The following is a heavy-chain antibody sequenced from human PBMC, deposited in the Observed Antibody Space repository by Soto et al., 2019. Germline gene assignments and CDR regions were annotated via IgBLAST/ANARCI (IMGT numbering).Heavy chain of an antibody. Sequence: ASVKVSCKASGYTFTSYAMHWVRQAPGQRLEWMGWINAGNGNTKYSQKFQGRVTITRDTSASTAYMELSSLRSEDTAVYYCARVSCSSISCYYYYYGMDVWGQGTTVTVSS. CDR2: INAGNGNT. CDR3: ARVSCSSISCYYYYYGMDV. J-gene: IGHJ6*02. CDR1: GYTFTSYA. D-gene: IGHD2-2*01. V-gene: IGHV1-3*01.